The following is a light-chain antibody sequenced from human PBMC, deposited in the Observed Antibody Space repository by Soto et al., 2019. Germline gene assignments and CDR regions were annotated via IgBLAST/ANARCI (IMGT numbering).Light chain of an antibody. CDR1: QNIRYY. CDR2: DAS. CDR3: QQRSNWPPTT. Sequence: EIVLTQSPATLSLSPGERATLSCRASQNIRYYLAWYQQKTGQAPRLLIYDASNRATGIPARFSGSGSGTDFTLTITSLEPEDFAVYYCQQRSNWPPTTFGQGTRLEIK. V-gene: IGKV3-11*01. J-gene: IGKJ5*01.